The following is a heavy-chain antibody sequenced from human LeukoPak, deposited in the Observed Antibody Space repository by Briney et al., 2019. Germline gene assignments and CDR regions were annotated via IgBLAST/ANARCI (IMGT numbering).Heavy chain of an antibody. CDR3: ANSHFWSGFY. D-gene: IGHD3-3*01. CDR1: GFTFSSYW. Sequence: GGSLRLSCADSGFTFSSYWMSWVRQAPGKGLEWVANIKKDGSERYYVDSVKGRFTISRDNGKNSLYLQMNSLRAEDTAVYYCANSHFWSGFYWGQGTLVTVSS. V-gene: IGHV3-7*01. CDR2: IKKDGSER. J-gene: IGHJ4*02.